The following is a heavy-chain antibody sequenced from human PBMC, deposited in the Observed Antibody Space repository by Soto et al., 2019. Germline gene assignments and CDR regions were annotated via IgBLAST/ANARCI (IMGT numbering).Heavy chain of an antibody. J-gene: IGHJ3*01. V-gene: IGHV3-23*01. CDR3: ATWLQREHAYDV. CDR1: GFTFTDHA. Sequence: GGSLRLSCAVSGFTFTDHAMTWVRQAPGKGLEWVSGVYDADGKYYADSVKGRFTTSRDSSKTIVYLEMNDLGPEDTAIYYCATWLQREHAYDVWGQGTTVTVS. D-gene: IGHD1-1*01. CDR2: VYDADGK.